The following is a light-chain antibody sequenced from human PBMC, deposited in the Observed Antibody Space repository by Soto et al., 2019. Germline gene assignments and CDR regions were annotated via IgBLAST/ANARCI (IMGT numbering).Light chain of an antibody. CDR1: QTVNSDY. Sequence: IVLTQSPGTLSLSPGETATLSCRAIQTVNSDYLAWFQQRPGQAPRLLIYGSSSRATGIPDRFSGSGSGTDFTLTISSLEPEDFAVYYCQQYGSSPQDTFGQGTKVDIK. J-gene: IGKJ1*01. CDR3: QQYGSSPQDT. CDR2: GSS. V-gene: IGKV3-20*01.